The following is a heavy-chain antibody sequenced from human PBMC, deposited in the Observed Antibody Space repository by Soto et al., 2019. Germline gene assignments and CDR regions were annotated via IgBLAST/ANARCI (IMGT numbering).Heavy chain of an antibody. CDR2: INRDGSKK. D-gene: IGHD6-13*01. J-gene: IGHJ3*02. CDR3: ARDVSPGSSSLYLDAFDI. Sequence: EVQLEESGGDLVQPGGSLRLSCAASGFTLSAYWMTWVRQAQGNGLEWVANINRDGSKKSYLDSVRGRVTISRDNVGNSLYLQMDSLRADDTALYYCARDVSPGSSSLYLDAFDIWGQGTMVTVSS. CDR1: GFTLSAYW. V-gene: IGHV3-7*03.